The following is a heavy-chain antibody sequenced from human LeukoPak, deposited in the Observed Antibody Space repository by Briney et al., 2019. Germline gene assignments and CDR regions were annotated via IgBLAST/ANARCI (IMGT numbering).Heavy chain of an antibody. J-gene: IGHJ5*02. CDR3: AIESLLYSSGLP. Sequence: PSETLSLTCAVYGGSFSGYYWSWIRQPPGKGLEWIGEINHSGSTNYNPSLKSRVAISVDTSKNQFSLKLGSVTAADTAVYYCAIESLLYSSGLPWGQGTLVTVSS. D-gene: IGHD6-19*01. V-gene: IGHV4-34*01. CDR2: INHSGST. CDR1: GGSFSGYY.